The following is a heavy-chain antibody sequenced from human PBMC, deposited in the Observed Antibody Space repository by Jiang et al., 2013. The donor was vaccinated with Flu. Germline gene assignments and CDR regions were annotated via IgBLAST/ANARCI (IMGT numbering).Heavy chain of an antibody. J-gene: IGHJ6*02. Sequence: NHSGSTNYNPSLKSRVTISVDTSKNQFSLKLSSVTAADTAVYYCARGRIAAAPQGKDGYYYGMDVWGQGTTVTVSS. V-gene: IGHV4-34*01. CDR3: ARGRIAAAPQGKDGYYYGMDV. D-gene: IGHD6-13*01. CDR2: NHSGST.